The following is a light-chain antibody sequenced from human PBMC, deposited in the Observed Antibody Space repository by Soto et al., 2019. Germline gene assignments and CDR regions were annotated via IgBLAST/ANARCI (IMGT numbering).Light chain of an antibody. J-gene: IGKJ4*01. Sequence: EIVMTQSPATLSLSPGERATLSCRASQSVSSSYLSWYQQKPGQAPRLLIYGASTRATGIPARFSGSGSGAEFTLTINSLQSEDFAVYYCQPYNNWPLTFGGGTKVDIK. CDR3: QPYNNWPLT. CDR2: GAS. CDR1: QSVSSSY. V-gene: IGKV3D-7*01.